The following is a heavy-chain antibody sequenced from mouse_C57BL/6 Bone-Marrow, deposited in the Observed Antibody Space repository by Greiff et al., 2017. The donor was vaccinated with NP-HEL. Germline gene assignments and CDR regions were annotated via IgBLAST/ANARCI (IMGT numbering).Heavy chain of an antibody. CDR1: GYTFTDYY. V-gene: IGHV1-26*01. Sequence: VQLKQSGPELVKPGASVKISCKASGYTFTDYYMNWVKQSHGKSLEWIGDINPNNGGTSYNQKFKGKATLTVDKSSSTAYMELRSLTSEDSAVYYCARDGYYWFAYWGQGTLVTVSA. D-gene: IGHD2-3*01. CDR2: INPNNGGT. J-gene: IGHJ3*01. CDR3: ARDGYYWFAY.